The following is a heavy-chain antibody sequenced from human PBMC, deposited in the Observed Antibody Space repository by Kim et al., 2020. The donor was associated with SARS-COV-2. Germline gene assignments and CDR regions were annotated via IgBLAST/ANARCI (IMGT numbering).Heavy chain of an antibody. J-gene: IGHJ6*02. CDR3: AKGDAESWDYGMDV. CDR2: ISGSGGST. V-gene: IGHV3-23*01. D-gene: IGHD3-16*01. CDR1: GFTFSSYA. Sequence: GGSLRLSCAASGFTFSSYAMSWVRQAPGKGLEWVSAISGSGGSTYYADSVKGRFTISRDNSKNTLYLQMNSPRAEDTAVYYCAKGDAESWDYGMDVWGQGTTVTVSS.